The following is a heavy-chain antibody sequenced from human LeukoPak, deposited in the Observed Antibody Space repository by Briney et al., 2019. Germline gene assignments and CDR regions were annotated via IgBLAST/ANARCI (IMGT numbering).Heavy chain of an antibody. CDR2: IIPIFGTA. Sequence: ASVKVSCKASGYTFTGYYMHWVRQAPGQGLEWMGGIIPIFGTANYAQKFQGRVTITTDESTSTDYMELSSLRSEDTAVYYCAREGGYGDYECWGQGTLVTVS. CDR1: GYTFTGYY. CDR3: AREGGYGDYEC. V-gene: IGHV1-69*05. J-gene: IGHJ4*02. D-gene: IGHD4-17*01.